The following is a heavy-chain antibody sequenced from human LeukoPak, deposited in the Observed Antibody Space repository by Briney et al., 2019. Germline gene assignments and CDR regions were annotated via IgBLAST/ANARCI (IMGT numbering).Heavy chain of an antibody. CDR3: ARDLGIQLWSFDY. V-gene: IGHV3-48*04. J-gene: IGHJ4*02. D-gene: IGHD5-18*01. CDR2: ISSSGSTI. CDR1: GFTFSSYS. Sequence: PGGSLRLSCAASGFTFSSYSMSWIRQAPGKGLEWVSYISSSGSTICYADSVKGRFTISRDNAKNSLYLQMNSLRAEDTAVYYCARDLGIQLWSFDYWGQGTLVTVSS.